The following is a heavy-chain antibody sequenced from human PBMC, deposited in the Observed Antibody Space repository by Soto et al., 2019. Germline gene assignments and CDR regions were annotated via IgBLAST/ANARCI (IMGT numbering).Heavy chain of an antibody. CDR2: IHYSGST. Sequence: PSETLSLTCTVPGDSIGPTHSYWAWIRQSPGKGLEWIGNIHYSGSTYYMPSLRSRVTLTVDTSKNQFSLRLTSVTAEHTAVYYCARHEGNGNVWPLDYWGQGILVTVSS. D-gene: IGHD2-8*01. V-gene: IGHV4-39*01. CDR1: GDSIGPTHSY. J-gene: IGHJ4*02. CDR3: ARHEGNGNVWPLDY.